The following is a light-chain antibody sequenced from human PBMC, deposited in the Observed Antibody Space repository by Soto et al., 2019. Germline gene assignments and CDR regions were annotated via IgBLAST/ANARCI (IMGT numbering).Light chain of an antibody. CDR2: GHN. J-gene: IGLJ2*01. V-gene: IGLV1-44*01. CDR3: ASWDDSLNAPV. CDR1: TSNIGRND. Sequence: QAVVTQPPSASGTLGQRVSISCSGSTSNIGRNDVNWYQQLPGTAPKLLIYGHNQRPSGVPERFSGSKSGTSASLAISGLQSEDEADYYCASWDDSLNAPVFGGGTKVTVL.